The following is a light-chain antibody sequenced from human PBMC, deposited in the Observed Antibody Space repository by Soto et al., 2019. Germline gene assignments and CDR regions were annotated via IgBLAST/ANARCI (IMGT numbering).Light chain of an antibody. V-gene: IGKV3-20*01. CDR3: QQYGGSPLT. J-gene: IGKJ4*01. CDR2: GAS. Sequence: EIVMTQSPATLSVSPGERATLSVLASQSISRSLAWYQQKPGQTPRLLIYGASSRATGIPDRFSGSGSGTDFTLTISRLESEDFAVYYCQQYGGSPLTFGGGTKVDIK. CDR1: QSISRS.